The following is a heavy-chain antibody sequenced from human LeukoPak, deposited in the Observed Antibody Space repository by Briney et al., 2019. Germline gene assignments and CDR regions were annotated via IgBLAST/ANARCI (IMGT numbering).Heavy chain of an antibody. CDR1: GFTFSSYG. D-gene: IGHD3-22*01. V-gene: IGHV3-30*02. CDR3: AREVFIYDSSGAIDY. Sequence: AGGSLRLSCAASGFTFSSYGMHWVRQAPGKGLEWVAFIRYDGSNKYYADSVKGRFTISRDNSKNALYLQMNSLRAEDTAVYYCAREVFIYDSSGAIDYWGQGTLVTVSS. CDR2: IRYDGSNK. J-gene: IGHJ4*02.